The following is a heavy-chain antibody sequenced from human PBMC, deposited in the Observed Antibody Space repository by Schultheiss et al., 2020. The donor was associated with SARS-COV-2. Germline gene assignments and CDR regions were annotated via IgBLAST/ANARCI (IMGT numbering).Heavy chain of an antibody. D-gene: IGHD3-16*01. J-gene: IGHJ6*02. CDR3: ARDWANYGMDV. CDR1: GFTFSSYS. CDR2: ISSSSSYI. V-gene: IGHV3-21*01. Sequence: GESLKISCAASGFTFSSYSMNWVRQAPGKGLEWVSSISSSSSYIYYADSVKGRFTISRDNSKNTLYLQMNSLRAEDTAVYYCARDWANYGMDVWGQGTTVTVSS.